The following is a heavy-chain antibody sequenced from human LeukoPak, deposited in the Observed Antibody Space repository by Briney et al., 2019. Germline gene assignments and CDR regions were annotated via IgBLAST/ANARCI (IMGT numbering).Heavy chain of an antibody. Sequence: PGGSLRLSCAASGFTFSSYAMSWVRQAPGKGLEWVSAISGSGGSTYYADSVKGRFTISRDNSKNTLYLQMGSLRAEDMAVYYCARGPVAGITIFWDGTAFDIWGQGTMVTVSS. J-gene: IGHJ3*02. V-gene: IGHV3-23*01. CDR3: ARGPVAGITIFWDGTAFDI. D-gene: IGHD3-9*01. CDR2: ISGSGGST. CDR1: GFTFSSYA.